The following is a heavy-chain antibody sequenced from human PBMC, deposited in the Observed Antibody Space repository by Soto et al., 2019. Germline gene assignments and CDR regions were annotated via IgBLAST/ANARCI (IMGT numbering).Heavy chain of an antibody. CDR3: ARQLELLPYYYYGMDV. CDR2: IDPSDSYT. D-gene: IGHD1-7*01. J-gene: IGHJ6*02. CDR1: GYSFTSYW. Sequence: GESLKISCKGSGYSFTSYWISWVRQMPGKGLEWIGRIDPSDSYTNYSPSFQGHVTISADKSISTAYLQWSSLKASDTAMYYCARQLELLPYYYYGMDVWGQGTTVTVSS. V-gene: IGHV5-10-1*01.